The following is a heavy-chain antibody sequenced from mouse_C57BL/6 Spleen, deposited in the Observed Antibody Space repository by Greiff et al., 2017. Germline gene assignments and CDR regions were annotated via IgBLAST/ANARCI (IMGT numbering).Heavy chain of an antibody. J-gene: IGHJ4*01. CDR3: ARNPTMVTTRAMDY. CDR2: IWSGGST. Sequence: VQLQQSGPGLVQPSQSLSITCTVSGFSLTSYGVHWVRQSPGKGLEWLGVIWSGGSTDYNAAFISRLSISKDNSKSQVFFKMNSLQADDTAIYXCARNPTMVTTRAMDYWGQGTSVTVSS. CDR1: GFSLTSYG. V-gene: IGHV2-2*01. D-gene: IGHD2-9*01.